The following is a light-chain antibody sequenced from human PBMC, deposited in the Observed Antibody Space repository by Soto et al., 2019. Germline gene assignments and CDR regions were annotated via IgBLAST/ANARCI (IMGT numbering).Light chain of an antibody. J-gene: IGKJ1*01. CDR1: QSVTNSY. CDR3: LQHNSYPWT. Sequence: EIVMTQPPFTLCVSTGERATLPCRASQSVTNSYLAWYQQKPGQTPRLLIFGASTRAAGIPARFSGSGSGTEFTLTISSLQPEDFATYYCLQHNSYPWTFGQGTKVDIK. CDR2: GAS. V-gene: IGKV3-15*01.